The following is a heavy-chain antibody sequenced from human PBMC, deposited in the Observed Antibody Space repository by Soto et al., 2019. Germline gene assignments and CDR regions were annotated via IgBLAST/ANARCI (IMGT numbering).Heavy chain of an antibody. D-gene: IGHD2-15*01. V-gene: IGHV3-66*01. J-gene: IGHJ5*02. CDR2: IYSGGST. CDR1: GFTVSSNY. CDR3: AHEYCSGGSCYPGWFDP. Sequence: GGSLRLSCAASGFTVSSNYMSWVRQAPGKGLEWVSVIYSGGSTYYADSVKGRFTISRDNSKNTLYLQMNSLRAEDTAVYYCAHEYCSGGSCYPGWFDPWGQGTLVTVSS.